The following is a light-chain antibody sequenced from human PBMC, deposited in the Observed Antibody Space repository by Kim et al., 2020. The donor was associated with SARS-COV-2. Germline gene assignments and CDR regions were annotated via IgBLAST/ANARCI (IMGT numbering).Light chain of an antibody. CDR3: VLYMVSGIHWV. CDR1: SCSFSTSHY. V-gene: IGLV8-61*01. CDR2: NTT. J-gene: IGLJ3*02. Sequence: TLTLTCRLRSCSFSTSHYPSWYQQTPGQAPRPLIYNTTTRSSGVPDRFSGSILGNKAALTITGAQADDESDYYCVLYMVSGIHWVFGGGTQLTVL.